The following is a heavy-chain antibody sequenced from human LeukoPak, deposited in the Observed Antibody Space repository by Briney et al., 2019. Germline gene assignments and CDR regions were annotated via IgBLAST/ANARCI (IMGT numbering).Heavy chain of an antibody. D-gene: IGHD3-10*01. CDR2: IIPIFGTA. J-gene: IGHJ3*02. CDR3: ARDFNYYGSGSYSPFDI. CDR1: GGTFSSYA. V-gene: IGHV1-69*05. Sequence: SVKVSCKASGGTFSSYAISWVRQAPGQGLEWMGRIIPIFGTANYAQKFQGRVTITTDESTSTAYMELSSLRSEDTAVYYCARDFNYYGSGSYSPFDIWGQGIMVTVSS.